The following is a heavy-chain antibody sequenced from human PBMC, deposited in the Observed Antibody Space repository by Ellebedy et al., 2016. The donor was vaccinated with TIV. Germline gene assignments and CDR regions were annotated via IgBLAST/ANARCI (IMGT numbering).Heavy chain of an antibody. CDR1: GYTFTSYF. V-gene: IGHV1-46*01. CDR3: ARVGSGLQVTTPHFDY. CDR2: INPSVGST. D-gene: IGHD3-22*01. Sequence: AASVKVSCKTSGYTFTSYFMHWVRQAPGQGLEWMGIINPSVGSTHYEQKFQGRVTMTRDTSTSTVYMELSRLRSEDTAMYYCARVGSGLQVTTPHFDYWGQGTLVTVSS. J-gene: IGHJ4*02.